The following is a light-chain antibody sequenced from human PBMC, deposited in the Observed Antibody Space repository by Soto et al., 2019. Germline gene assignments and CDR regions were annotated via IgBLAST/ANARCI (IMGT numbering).Light chain of an antibody. CDR1: QSISNW. CDR3: QQRSNWPIT. CDR2: DAS. V-gene: IGKV1-5*01. Sequence: DIQMTQSPSTLPASVGDRVTITCRASQSISNWLAWYQQKPQKAPKLLIFDASTLESGVPSRFSDSGSGTEFTLTISSLQPDDFAVYYCQQRSNWPITFGQGTRLEIK. J-gene: IGKJ5*01.